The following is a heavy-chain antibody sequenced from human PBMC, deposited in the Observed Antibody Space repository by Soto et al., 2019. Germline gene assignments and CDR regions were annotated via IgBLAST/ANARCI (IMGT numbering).Heavy chain of an antibody. CDR3: AKGRETTSIFDY. V-gene: IGHV3-23*01. J-gene: IGHJ4*01. CDR1: GFTFSIDA. D-gene: IGHD4-17*01. CDR2: IRGGGDFT. Sequence: EVHLLESGGGLVQPGGSLRLSCVASGFTFSIDAMSWVRQAPGKGLEWVSLIRGGGDFTEYAGSLKGRFTISRDNSKNSVSLPMTSLRADDTAVYYCAKGRETTSIFDYWGQGILVTVSS.